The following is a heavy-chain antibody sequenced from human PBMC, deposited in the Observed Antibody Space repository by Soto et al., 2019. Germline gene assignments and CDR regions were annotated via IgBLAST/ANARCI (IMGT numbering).Heavy chain of an antibody. D-gene: IGHD5-18*01. Sequence: SETLSLTCAVYGGSFSGYYWSWLRQPPGKGLEWIGEINHSGSTNYNPSLKSRVTISVDTSKNQFSLKLSSVTAADTAVYYCARGEDVDTANFFDYWGQGTLVTVSS. CDR1: GGSFSGYY. CDR2: INHSGST. J-gene: IGHJ4*02. V-gene: IGHV4-34*01. CDR3: ARGEDVDTANFFDY.